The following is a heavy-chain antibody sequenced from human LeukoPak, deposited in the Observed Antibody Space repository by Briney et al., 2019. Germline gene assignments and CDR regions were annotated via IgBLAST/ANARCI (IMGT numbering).Heavy chain of an antibody. CDR1: GFTFCSYA. V-gene: IGHV3-23*01. Sequence: HPGGSLRLSXAASGFTFCSYAMSWVRQTPGKGLEWLSAISGSGGRTYYADSVKGRFTISRDNSKNTLYLQMNSLRAEDTAVYYCAKDRGWGGDNWFDPWGQGSLVTVSS. D-gene: IGHD3-10*01. CDR2: ISGSGGRT. CDR3: AKDRGWGGDNWFDP. J-gene: IGHJ5*02.